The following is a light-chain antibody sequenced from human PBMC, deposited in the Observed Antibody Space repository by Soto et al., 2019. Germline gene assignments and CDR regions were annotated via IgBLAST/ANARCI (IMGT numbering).Light chain of an antibody. CDR1: QSVSSN. J-gene: IGKJ1*01. Sequence: EIVMKQSPATLSVSPGERATLSCRASQSVSSNLAWYQQKPGQAPRLLIFGASTRATGIPARFSGGGSGTEFTLTISSLQSEDFAVYYCQQYNKWPRTFGQGTKV. CDR2: GAS. V-gene: IGKV3-15*01. CDR3: QQYNKWPRT.